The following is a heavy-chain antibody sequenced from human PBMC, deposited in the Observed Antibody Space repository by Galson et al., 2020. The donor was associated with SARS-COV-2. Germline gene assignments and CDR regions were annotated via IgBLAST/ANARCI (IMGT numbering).Heavy chain of an antibody. CDR2: IKQDGSEK. CDR3: ARGDYIGYDYWFDP. Sequence: GESLKISCVASGFTFSSYWMSWVRQAPGKGLEWVANIKQDGSEKYYVDSVKGRFTISRDNAKNSLYLQMNSLRAEDTAVYYCARGDYIGYDYWFDPWGQGTLVTVSS. J-gene: IGHJ5*02. D-gene: IGHD5-12*01. V-gene: IGHV3-7*01. CDR1: GFTFSSYW.